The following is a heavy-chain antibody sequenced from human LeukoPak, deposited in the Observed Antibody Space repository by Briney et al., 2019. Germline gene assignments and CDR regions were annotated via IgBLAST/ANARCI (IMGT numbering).Heavy chain of an antibody. CDR2: TFYRSRSYN. J-gene: IGHJ3*01. D-gene: IGHD3-22*01. CDR3: ARDLYYSDRNGYLNGFDL. Sequence: SQRLSLTCGISGDSVSNYNAWNWVRQSPSRGLEWLGRTFYRSRSYNTYAVSVKCRIVINADASKNLFSLQLNSVTPKDTAVYCARDLYYSDRNGYLNGFDLWGQGTVVIVSS. V-gene: IGHV6-1*01. CDR1: GDSVSNYNA.